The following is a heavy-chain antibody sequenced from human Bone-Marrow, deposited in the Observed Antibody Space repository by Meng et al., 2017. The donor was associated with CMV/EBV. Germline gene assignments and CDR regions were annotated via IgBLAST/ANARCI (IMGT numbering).Heavy chain of an antibody. CDR3: ARDLGAAAGTGPPGGMDV. V-gene: IGHV3-30-3*01. CDR2: ISYDGSNK. CDR1: GFTFSSYA. D-gene: IGHD6-13*01. J-gene: IGHJ6*02. Sequence: GGSLRLSCAASGFTFSSYAMHWVRQAPGKGLEWVAVISYDGSNKYYADSVKGRFTISRDNYKNTLYLQMNSLRAEDTAVYYCARDLGAAAGTGPPGGMDVWGQGTTVAVSS.